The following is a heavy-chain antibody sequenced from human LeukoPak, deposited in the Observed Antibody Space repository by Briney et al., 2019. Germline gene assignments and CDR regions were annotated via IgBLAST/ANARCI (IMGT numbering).Heavy chain of an antibody. V-gene: IGHV5-51*01. CDR1: GYSFTNYW. J-gene: IGHJ4*02. Sequence: GASLQISSKGSGYSFTNYWIGWVRQMPGKGLEWMGILNPVDSDTRYSPSFHGQVSMSADTSISPAYLAWSCLTASGTSMYYCAMVAVGEYYFDYWGQGTLVTVSS. D-gene: IGHD3-16*01. CDR2: LNPVDSDT. CDR3: AMVAVGEYYFDY.